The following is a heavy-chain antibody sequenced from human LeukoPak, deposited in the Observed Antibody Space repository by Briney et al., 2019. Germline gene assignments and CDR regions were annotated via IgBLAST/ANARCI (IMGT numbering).Heavy chain of an antibody. CDR1: GYSFTSYW. CDR3: ARPPQTYCGGDCLEVDY. CDR2: IYPGDSDT. Sequence: GESLKISCKGSGYSFTSYWIGWVRQMPGKGLEWMGIIYPGDSDTRYSPSFQGQVTISADKSISTAYLQWSSLKASDTAMYYCARPPQTYCGGDCLEVDYWGQGTLVTVSS. D-gene: IGHD2-21*02. J-gene: IGHJ4*02. V-gene: IGHV5-51*01.